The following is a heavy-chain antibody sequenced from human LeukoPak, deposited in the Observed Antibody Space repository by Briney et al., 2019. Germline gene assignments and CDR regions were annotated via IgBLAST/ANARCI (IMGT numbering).Heavy chain of an antibody. J-gene: IGHJ6*02. CDR3: ARTRDANAYYYYYGMDV. V-gene: IGHV4-30-4*01. CDR2: IYYSGST. Sequence: PSETLSLTCTVSGGSISSGDYYWSWIRQPPGKGLGWIGYIYYSGSTYYNPSLKSRVTISVDTSKNQFSLKLSSVTAADTAVYYCARTRDANAYYYYYGMDVWGQGTTVTVSS. CDR1: GGSISSGDYY. D-gene: IGHD2-2*01.